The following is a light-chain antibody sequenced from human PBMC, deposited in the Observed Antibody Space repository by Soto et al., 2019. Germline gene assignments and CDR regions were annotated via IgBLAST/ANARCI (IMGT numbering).Light chain of an antibody. V-gene: IGKV1-33*01. Sequence: DIQRTQSPSSLSASVGDRVTITCQASQDISNYLNWYQQKPGKATKLLIYDASNLETGVPSRFSGSGSGTDFTFTISSLQPEDIATYYCQQYDNLPALTFGGGTKVEIK. CDR2: DAS. J-gene: IGKJ4*01. CDR1: QDISNY. CDR3: QQYDNLPALT.